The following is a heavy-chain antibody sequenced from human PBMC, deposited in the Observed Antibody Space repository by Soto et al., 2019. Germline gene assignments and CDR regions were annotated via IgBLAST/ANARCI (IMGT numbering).Heavy chain of an antibody. CDR2: IIPIFGTA. V-gene: IGHV1-69*01. J-gene: IGHJ6*02. CDR3: ASRDDYDLYYYYGMDV. Sequence: QVQLVQSGAEVKKPGSSVKVSCKASGGTFSSYAISWVRQAPGQGLEWMGGIIPIFGTANYAQKFQGRVTITADESTSTAYMELSSLRSEDTAVYYWASRDDYDLYYYYGMDVWGQGTTVTVSS. D-gene: IGHD3-3*01. CDR1: GGTFSSYA.